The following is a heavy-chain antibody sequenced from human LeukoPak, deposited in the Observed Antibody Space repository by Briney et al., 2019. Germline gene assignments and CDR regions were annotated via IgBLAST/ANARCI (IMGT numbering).Heavy chain of an antibody. CDR1: GDSVSSANYY. D-gene: IGHD4/OR15-4a*01. J-gene: IGHJ4*02. V-gene: IGHV4-61*01. Sequence: SETLSLTCTVSGDSVSSANYYWTWIRQPPGQGLEWIGYIYYNGGTDYNPSLKSRVTISVDMSENQFSLNLSSVTAADTAIYYCARVPQSGDYGYLDYWGQGTLVTVSS. CDR3: ARVPQSGDYGYLDY. CDR2: IYYNGGT.